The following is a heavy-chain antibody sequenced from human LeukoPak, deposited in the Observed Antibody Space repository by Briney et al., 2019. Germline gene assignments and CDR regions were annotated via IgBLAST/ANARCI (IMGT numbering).Heavy chain of an antibody. CDR1: GFSFSSYW. D-gene: IGHD7-27*01. J-gene: IGHJ4*02. CDR2: IKEDGREK. CDR3: ARDPNWGSPSVYFDY. Sequence: GGSLRLSCVASGFSFSSYWMSWVRQAPGKGLEWVANIKEDGREKYYVDSVKGRFTISRDNAKNSLYLQMNSLRAEDTAVYYCARDPNWGSPSVYFDYWGQGTLVTVSS. V-gene: IGHV3-7*03.